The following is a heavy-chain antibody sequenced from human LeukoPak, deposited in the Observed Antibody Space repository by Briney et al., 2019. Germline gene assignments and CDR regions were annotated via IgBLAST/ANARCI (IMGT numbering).Heavy chain of an antibody. D-gene: IGHD4-17*01. J-gene: IGHJ4*02. V-gene: IGHV4-59*13. CDR3: ARAPMTTVTTVGIDY. Sequence: SETLSLPYTVCCVSISSYYWRCIRPPPGKALEWMGHIYYSGSTNYNPSLKSRVTISVDTSKNQFSLKLSSVTAADTAVYYCARAPMTTVTTVGIDYWGQGTLVTVSS. CDR2: IYYSGST. CDR1: CVSISSYY.